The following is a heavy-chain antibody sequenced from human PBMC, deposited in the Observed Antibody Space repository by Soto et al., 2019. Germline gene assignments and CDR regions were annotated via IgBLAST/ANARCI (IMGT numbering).Heavy chain of an antibody. CDR1: GGSISSYY. Sequence: TLSLTCTVSGGSISSYYWSWIRQPPGKGLEWIGYIYYSGSTNYNPSLKSRVTISVDTSKNQFSLKLSSVTAADTAVYYCATDSGYDLIFDYWGQGTLVTVSS. CDR2: IYYSGST. V-gene: IGHV4-59*01. J-gene: IGHJ4*02. D-gene: IGHD5-12*01. CDR3: ATDSGYDLIFDY.